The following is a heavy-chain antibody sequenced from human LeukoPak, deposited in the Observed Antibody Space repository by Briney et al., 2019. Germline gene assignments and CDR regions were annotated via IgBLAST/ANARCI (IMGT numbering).Heavy chain of an antibody. V-gene: IGHV1-69*04. J-gene: IGHJ4*02. CDR2: IIPILGIA. CDR3: ARETSSGHYYDSSGYSH. CDR1: GGTFSSYA. Sequence: GSSVKVSCKASGGTFSSYAISWVRQAPGQGLEWMGRIIPILGIANYAQKFQGRVTITADKSTSTAYMELSSLRSEDTAVYYCARETSSGHYYDSSGYSHWGQGTLVTVSS. D-gene: IGHD3-22*01.